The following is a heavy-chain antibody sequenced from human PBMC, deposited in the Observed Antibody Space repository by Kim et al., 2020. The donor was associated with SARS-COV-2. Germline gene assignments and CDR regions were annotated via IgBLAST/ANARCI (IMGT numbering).Heavy chain of an antibody. CDR1: GGSFSGYY. CDR3: ARVAVAGTPPP. J-gene: IGHJ5*02. D-gene: IGHD6-19*01. CDR2: INHSGST. Sequence: SETLSLTCAVYGGSFSGYYWSWIRQPPGKGLEWIGEINHSGSTNYNPSLKSRVTISVDTSKNQFSLKLSSVTAADTAVYYCARVAVAGTPPPWGQGTLVTVSS. V-gene: IGHV4-34*01.